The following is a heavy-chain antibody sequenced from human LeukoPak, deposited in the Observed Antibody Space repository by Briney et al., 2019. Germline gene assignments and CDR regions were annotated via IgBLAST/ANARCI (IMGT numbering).Heavy chain of an antibody. Sequence: PSETLSLTCTVSGGSISSGSYYWDWIRQPPGKGLEWIGDIYSSGKTNYNPSLKSRVTISVDTSKNQFSLKLSSVTAADTAVYYCARGSGLYFDYWGQGTLVTVSS. CDR1: GGSISSGSYY. CDR3: ARGSGLYFDY. D-gene: IGHD3-22*01. V-gene: IGHV4-39*07. J-gene: IGHJ4*02. CDR2: IYSSGKT.